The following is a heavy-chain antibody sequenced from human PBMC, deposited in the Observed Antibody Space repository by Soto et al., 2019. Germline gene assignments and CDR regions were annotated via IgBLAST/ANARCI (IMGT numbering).Heavy chain of an antibody. CDR2: IWYDGSNK. CDR3: ARALGIALYNWFDP. Sequence: GGSLRLCCAASGFTFSSYGMHWVRQAPGKGLEWVAVIWYDGSNKYYADSVKGRFTISRDNSKNTLYLQMNSLRAEDTAVYYCARALGIALYNWFDPWGQGTLVTVSS. D-gene: IGHD6-13*01. V-gene: IGHV3-33*01. J-gene: IGHJ5*02. CDR1: GFTFSSYG.